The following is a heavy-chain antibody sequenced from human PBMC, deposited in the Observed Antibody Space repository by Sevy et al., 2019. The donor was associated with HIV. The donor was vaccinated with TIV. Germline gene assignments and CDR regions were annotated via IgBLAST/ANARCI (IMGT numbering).Heavy chain of an antibody. V-gene: IGHV4-59*01. D-gene: IGHD3-9*01. J-gene: IGHJ4*02. CDR1: GGSISSYY. Sequence: SETLSLTCTVSGGSISSYYWTWIRQPPGKGLEYIGYIYYSGSTNYNPSLKSRVTISVDTSKNQYSLKLYSVTAADTAVYYCARNPYDILTGRGAYFDYWGQGTLVNVSS. CDR2: IYYSGST. CDR3: ARNPYDILTGRGAYFDY.